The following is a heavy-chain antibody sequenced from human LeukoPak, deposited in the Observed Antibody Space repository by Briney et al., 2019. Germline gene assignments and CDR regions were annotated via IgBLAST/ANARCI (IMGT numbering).Heavy chain of an antibody. Sequence: SVKVSCKASGGTFSSYAISWVRQAPGQGLEWMGGIIPIFGTANYAQKFQGRVTITADKSTSTAYMELSSLRSEDTAVYYCARVVRKDYVWGSYRYPHYFDYWGQGTLVTVSS. CDR1: GGTFSSYA. CDR2: IIPIFGTA. D-gene: IGHD3-16*02. CDR3: ARVVRKDYVWGSYRYPHYFDY. J-gene: IGHJ4*02. V-gene: IGHV1-69*06.